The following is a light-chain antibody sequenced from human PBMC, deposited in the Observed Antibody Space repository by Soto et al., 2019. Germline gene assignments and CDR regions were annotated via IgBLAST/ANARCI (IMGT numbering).Light chain of an antibody. CDR2: GAS. J-gene: IGKJ1*01. V-gene: IGKV3-20*01. Sequence: ELVVAQSPGTLSLSPAARATLSCRASQTVTTNYLACYQQKPGQAPRLLIYGASNRATGIPDSFSGSGSTTDFTLTISRLEHEDFAVYYYQQYGSSRTFDQWPKVDIK. CDR1: QTVTTNY. CDR3: QQYGSSRT.